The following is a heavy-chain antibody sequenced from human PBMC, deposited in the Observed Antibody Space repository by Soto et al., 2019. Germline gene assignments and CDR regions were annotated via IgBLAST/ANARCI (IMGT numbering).Heavy chain of an antibody. CDR3: ARDPGRWDTDY. Sequence: PGGSLRLSCEASGFTFRSHAMKWVRQTPGKGLEWVSALTSGGSSTYYADSVKGRFTISRDNAENSLYLQMNSLRDEDTAVYYCARDPGRWDTDYWGQGILVTVSS. J-gene: IGHJ4*02. D-gene: IGHD1-26*01. CDR1: GFTFRSHA. V-gene: IGHV3-23*01. CDR2: LTSGGSST.